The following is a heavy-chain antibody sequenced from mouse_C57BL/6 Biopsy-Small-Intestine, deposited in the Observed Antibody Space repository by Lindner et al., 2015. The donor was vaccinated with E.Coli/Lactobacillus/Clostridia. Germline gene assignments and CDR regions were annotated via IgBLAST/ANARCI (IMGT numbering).Heavy chain of an antibody. CDR2: IYPGDGDT. D-gene: IGHD2-4*01. CDR3: ARDYDYDGH. CDR1: GYAFSSSW. V-gene: IGHV1-82*01. J-gene: IGHJ2*01. Sequence: VQLQESGPELVKPGASVKISCKASGYAFSSSWMNWVKQRPGKGLEWIGRIYPGDGDTNYNGKFKGKATLTADKSSSTAYMQLSSLTSGDSAVYFCARDYDYDGHWGQGTTLTVSS.